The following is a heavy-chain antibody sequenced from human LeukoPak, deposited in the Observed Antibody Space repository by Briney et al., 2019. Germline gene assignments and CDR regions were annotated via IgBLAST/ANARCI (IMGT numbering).Heavy chain of an antibody. Sequence: SETLSLTCTVSGGSISSHYWSWIRQPPGKGLEWIGYIYYSGSTNYNPSLKSRVTISVDTSKSQFSLKLSSVTAADTAVYYCARGSGYDFWSGYYYTDYYFDYWGQGTLVTVSS. CDR1: GGSISSHY. CDR2: IYYSGST. CDR3: ARGSGYDFWSGYYYTDYYFDY. V-gene: IGHV4-59*11. D-gene: IGHD3-3*01. J-gene: IGHJ4*02.